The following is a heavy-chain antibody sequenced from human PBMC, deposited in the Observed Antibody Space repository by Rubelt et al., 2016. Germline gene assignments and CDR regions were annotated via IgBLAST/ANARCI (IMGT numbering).Heavy chain of an antibody. CDR2: ISGSGGST. D-gene: IGHD3-22*01. J-gene: IGHJ3*02. CDR3: AKGAVITMIVVVMYAFDI. Sequence: VQLVESGGGVVQPEKSLRLSCAASGFTFSSYAMSWVRQAPGKGLEWVSAISGSGGSTYYADSVKGRFTISRDNSKNTLYLQRNSLRAEDTAVYYCAKGAVITMIVVVMYAFDIWGQGTMVTVSS. V-gene: IGHV3-23*04. CDR1: GFTFSSYA.